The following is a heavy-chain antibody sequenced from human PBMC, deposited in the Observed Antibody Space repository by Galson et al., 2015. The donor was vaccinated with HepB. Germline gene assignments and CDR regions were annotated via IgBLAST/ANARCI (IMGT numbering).Heavy chain of an antibody. J-gene: IGHJ4*02. CDR2: ISAYNGNT. CDR1: GYTFTSYG. D-gene: IGHD3-22*01. Sequence: SVKVSCKASGYTFTSYGISWVRQAPGQGLEWMGWISAYNGNTNYAQKLQGRVTMTTDTSTSTAYMELRSLRSDDTAVYYCARDADDSSGYYYSRIADYWGQGTLVTVSS. V-gene: IGHV1-18*01. CDR3: ARDADDSSGYYYSRIADY.